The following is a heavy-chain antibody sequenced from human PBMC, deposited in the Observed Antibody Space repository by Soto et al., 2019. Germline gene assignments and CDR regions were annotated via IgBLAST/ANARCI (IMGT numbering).Heavy chain of an antibody. V-gene: IGHV4-59*08. Sequence: QVQLQESGPGLVKPSETLSLTCTVSGVSISGYYWSWIRQPPGKGLEWIGYIFYSGSTNYNPSLKSRGSMSVDTSKNQVSVKLSSVTAADTAVYSCARRDYYYYYMDVWGKGTTVTVSS. CDR2: IFYSGST. CDR1: GVSISGYY. J-gene: IGHJ6*03. CDR3: ARRDYYYYYMDV.